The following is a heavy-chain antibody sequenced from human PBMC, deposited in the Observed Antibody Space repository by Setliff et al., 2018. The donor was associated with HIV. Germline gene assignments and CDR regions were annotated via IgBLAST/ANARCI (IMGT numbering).Heavy chain of an antibody. CDR2: ISAYNGNR. CDR3: ARGPYCSSSTCYGPLYYYYYMDV. Sequence: ASVKVSCKASGYTFTSNGISWVRQAPGQGLEWMGWISAYNGNRNYAQKLQGRVTMTTDTSTSTAYMELRSLRSDDTAVYYCARGPYCSSSTCYGPLYYYYYMDVWGKGTTVTVSS. D-gene: IGHD2-2*01. CDR1: GYTFTSNG. V-gene: IGHV1-18*01. J-gene: IGHJ6*03.